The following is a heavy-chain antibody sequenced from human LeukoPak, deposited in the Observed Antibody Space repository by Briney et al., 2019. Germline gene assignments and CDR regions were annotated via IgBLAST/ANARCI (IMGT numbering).Heavy chain of an antibody. D-gene: IGHD3-9*01. CDR2: INPNSGGT. V-gene: IGHV1-2*02. CDR3: AREPRYLVGRVSDAFDI. CDR1: GYTFTSYY. J-gene: IGHJ3*02. Sequence: GASVKVSCKASGYTFTSYYMHWVRQAPGQGLEWMGWINPNSGGTNYAQKFQGRVTMTRDTSISTAYMELSRLRSDDTAVYYCAREPRYLVGRVSDAFDIWGQGTMVTVSS.